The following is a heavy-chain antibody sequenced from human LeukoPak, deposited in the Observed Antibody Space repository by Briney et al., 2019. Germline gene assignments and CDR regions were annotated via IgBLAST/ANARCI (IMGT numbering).Heavy chain of an antibody. D-gene: IGHD6-13*01. CDR1: GFTFSSYA. J-gene: IGHJ3*02. V-gene: IGHV3-23*01. CDR2: ISGSGGST. Sequence: GGSLRLSCAASGFTFSSYAMSWVRQALGKGLEWVSAISGSGGSTYYADSVKGRFTISRDNAKNSLYLQMNSLRAEDTALYYCAKDIAFDIWGQGTMVTVSS. CDR3: AKDIAFDI.